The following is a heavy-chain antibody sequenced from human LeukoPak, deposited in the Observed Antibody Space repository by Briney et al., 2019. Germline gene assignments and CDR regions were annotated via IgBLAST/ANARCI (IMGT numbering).Heavy chain of an antibody. Sequence: GGSLRLSCAASGFTFSSYSMNWVRQAPGKGLEWVSYISSSSSMIYYADSVKGRFTISRDNAKNSLYLQMNSLRVEDTAVYYCARGGKFTARYWGQGTLVTVSS. V-gene: IGHV3-48*01. J-gene: IGHJ4*02. CDR2: ISSSSSMI. CDR1: GFTFSSYS. CDR3: ARGGKFTARY. D-gene: IGHD2-21*02.